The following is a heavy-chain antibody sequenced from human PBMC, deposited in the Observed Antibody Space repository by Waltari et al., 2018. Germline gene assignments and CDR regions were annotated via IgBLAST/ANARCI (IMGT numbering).Heavy chain of an antibody. Sequence: QVQLVQSGAEVKKPGASVKVSCKASGYTFTGYYMHWVRQAPGQGLEWMGWINPNSGGTNYAQKVQGRVTMTRDTSISTAYMELSRLRSDDTAVYYCAREQQPFYYYYYMDVWGKGTTVTISS. V-gene: IGHV1-2*02. CDR3: AREQQPFYYYYYMDV. D-gene: IGHD6-13*01. CDR1: GYTFTGYY. J-gene: IGHJ6*03. CDR2: INPNSGGT.